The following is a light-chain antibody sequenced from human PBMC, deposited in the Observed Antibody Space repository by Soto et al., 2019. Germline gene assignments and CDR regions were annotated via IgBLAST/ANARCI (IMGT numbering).Light chain of an antibody. CDR3: AAWDDSLNAVV. Sequence: QSVLTQPPSVSEAPRQRVTISCSGSSSNVGDNAVNWYQQVPGKTPELLIYYDDLLASGVSDRFSGSKSGTSASLAISGLQSEDEADYYWAAWDDSLNAVVFGGGTKVTVL. CDR1: SSNVGDNA. V-gene: IGLV1-36*01. CDR2: YDD. J-gene: IGLJ2*01.